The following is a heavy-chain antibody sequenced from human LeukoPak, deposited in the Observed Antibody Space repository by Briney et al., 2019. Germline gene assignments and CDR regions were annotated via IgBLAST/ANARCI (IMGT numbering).Heavy chain of an antibody. Sequence: SETLSLTCTISGGCISDYHWSWIRQPPGKGLEWIGDIYYSGSSNYNPSLKSRVTISIDTSKNQFSLNLSSVTAADTAVYYCARAPLQVVVLTTPHNWWFDLWGRGTLVTVSS. J-gene: IGHJ2*01. D-gene: IGHD2-21*02. CDR3: ARAPLQVVVLTTPHNWWFDL. V-gene: IGHV4-59*01. CDR2: IYYSGSS. CDR1: GGCISDYH.